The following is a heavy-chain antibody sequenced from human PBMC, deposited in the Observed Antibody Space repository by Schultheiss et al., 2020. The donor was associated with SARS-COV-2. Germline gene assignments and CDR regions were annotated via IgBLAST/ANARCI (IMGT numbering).Heavy chain of an antibody. CDR3: ARDRAPVGATSYYFDY. CDR1: GYTFTGYY. V-gene: IGHV1-69*04. D-gene: IGHD1-26*01. Sequence: SVKVSCKASGYTFTGYYMHWVRQAPGQGLEWMGRIIPILGIANYAQKFQGRVTITADKSTSTAYMELSSLRSEDTAVYYCARDRAPVGATSYYFDYWGQGTLVTVSS. J-gene: IGHJ4*02. CDR2: IIPILGIA.